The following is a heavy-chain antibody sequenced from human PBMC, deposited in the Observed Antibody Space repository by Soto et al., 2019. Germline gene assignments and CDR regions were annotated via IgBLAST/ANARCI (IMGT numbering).Heavy chain of an antibody. CDR2: ISGSGGST. V-gene: IGHV3-23*01. CDR3: AKDPQGVMVRGESNWFDP. CDR1: GFTFSSYA. D-gene: IGHD3-10*01. J-gene: IGHJ5*02. Sequence: GGSLRLSCAASGFTFSSYAMSWVRQAPGKGLEWVSAISGSGGSTYYADSVKGRFTISRDNSKNTLYLQMNSLRAEDTAVYYCAKDPQGVMVRGESNWFDPWGQGTLVTVSA.